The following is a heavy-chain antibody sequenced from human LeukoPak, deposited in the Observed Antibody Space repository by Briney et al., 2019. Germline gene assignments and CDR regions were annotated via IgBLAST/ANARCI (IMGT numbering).Heavy chain of an antibody. CDR1: GYTFTSYD. V-gene: IGHV1-8*03. Sequence: ASVKVSCKASGYTFTSYDINWVRQATGQGLEWMGWMNPNSGNTGYAQKFQGRVTITRNTSISTAYMELSSLRSEDTAVYYCARGIAAAGRDNWFDPWGQGTLVTVSS. J-gene: IGHJ5*02. CDR2: MNPNSGNT. D-gene: IGHD6-13*01. CDR3: ARGIAAAGRDNWFDP.